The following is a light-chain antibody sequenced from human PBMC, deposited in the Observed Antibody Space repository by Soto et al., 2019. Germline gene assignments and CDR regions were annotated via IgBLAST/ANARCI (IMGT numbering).Light chain of an antibody. CDR2: GAS. V-gene: IGKV3-20*01. J-gene: IGKJ2*01. CDR1: QTITNSY. Sequence: EIVLTQSPGTLSLSPGERATLSCRASQTITNSYLAWYQQKPGQAPRLLIYGASNRATGIPDRFSGSGSGTDFTLTISRLEPEDFAVYYCQQYVSSPYTFGQGTKLEI. CDR3: QQYVSSPYT.